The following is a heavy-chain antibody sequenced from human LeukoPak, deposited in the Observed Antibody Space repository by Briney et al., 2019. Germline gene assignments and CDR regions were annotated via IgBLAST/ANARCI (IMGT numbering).Heavy chain of an antibody. D-gene: IGHD6-6*01. Sequence: PGGSLRLSCAASGFTFSSYSVNWVRQAPGKGLEWVSSISSSSSYIYYADSVKGRFTISRDNAKNSLYLQMNSLRAEDTAVYYCARYVRIAARHSYYGMDVWGQGTTVTVSS. CDR1: GFTFSSYS. J-gene: IGHJ6*02. CDR2: ISSSSSYI. CDR3: ARYVRIAARHSYYGMDV. V-gene: IGHV3-21*01.